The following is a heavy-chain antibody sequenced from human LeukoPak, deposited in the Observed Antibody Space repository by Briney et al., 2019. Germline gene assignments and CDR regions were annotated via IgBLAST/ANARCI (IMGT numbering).Heavy chain of an antibody. D-gene: IGHD3-10*01. CDR2: ISAYNGNT. J-gene: IGHJ4*02. Sequence: ASVKVSCKASGYTFTSYGISWVRQAPGQGLEWMGWISAYNGNTNYAQKLQGRVTMTTDTSTSTAYMELRSLRSDDTAVYYCARGLLRLWFGEFSFDYWGQGTLVTVSS. V-gene: IGHV1-18*01. CDR1: GYTFTSYG. CDR3: ARGLLRLWFGEFSFDY.